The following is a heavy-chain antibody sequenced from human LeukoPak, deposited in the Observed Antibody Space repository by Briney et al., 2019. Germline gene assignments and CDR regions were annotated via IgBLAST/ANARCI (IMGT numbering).Heavy chain of an antibody. J-gene: IGHJ4*02. CDR2: ISYDGSNK. Sequence: GSLRLSCAASGFTFSSYAMHWVRQAPGKGLEWVAVISYDGSNKYYADSVKGRFTISRDNAKTSLYLQMNSLRAEDTAVYYCARGEQEMATMSIDYWGQGTLVTVPS. D-gene: IGHD5-24*01. CDR3: ARGEQEMATMSIDY. V-gene: IGHV3-30-3*01. CDR1: GFTFSSYA.